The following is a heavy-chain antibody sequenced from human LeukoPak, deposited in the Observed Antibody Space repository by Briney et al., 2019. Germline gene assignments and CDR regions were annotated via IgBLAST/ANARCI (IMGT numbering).Heavy chain of an antibody. CDR2: IYSGGSK. Sequence: PGGSPRLSCAASGFTITRNYMTWGRQAPGQGLEWVSLIYSGGSKSYSDSVKGRFTISRDTSKETVYLQMDSLRAEDAAVYYCARVTSRSGYYFDYWGQGSLVTVSS. V-gene: IGHV3-53*01. J-gene: IGHJ4*02. CDR3: ARVTSRSGYYFDY. D-gene: IGHD1-14*01. CDR1: GFTITRNY.